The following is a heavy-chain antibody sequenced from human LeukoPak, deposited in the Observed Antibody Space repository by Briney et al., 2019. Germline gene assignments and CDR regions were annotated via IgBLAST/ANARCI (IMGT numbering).Heavy chain of an antibody. CDR3: AKVSGRYYYVSSGYPKLDAFDI. CDR1: GFTFSSYS. V-gene: IGHV3-48*01. J-gene: IGHJ3*02. D-gene: IGHD3-22*01. Sequence: GGSLRLSCAASGFTFSSYSMNWVRQAPGKGLEWVSYISSSSSTIYYADSVKGRFTVSRDNSKNTLYLQMNSLRAEDTAVYYRAKVSGRYYYVSSGYPKLDAFDIWGQGTMVTVSS. CDR2: ISSSSSTI.